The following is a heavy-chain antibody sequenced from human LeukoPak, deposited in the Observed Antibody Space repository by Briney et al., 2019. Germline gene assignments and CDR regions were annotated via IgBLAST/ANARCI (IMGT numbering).Heavy chain of an antibody. J-gene: IGHJ4*02. V-gene: IGHV4-59*01. CDR2: MYYSGTT. Sequence: SETLSLTCTVSGGSISSYYWSWIRQAPGKGLEWIGHMYYSGTTNYNPSLKSRVTISVDTSKNQFSLKLSSVTAADTAVYYCARIHRYCSGGACYVLDNWGQGTLVAVSS. D-gene: IGHD2-15*01. CDR3: ARIHRYCSGGACYVLDN. CDR1: GGSISSYY.